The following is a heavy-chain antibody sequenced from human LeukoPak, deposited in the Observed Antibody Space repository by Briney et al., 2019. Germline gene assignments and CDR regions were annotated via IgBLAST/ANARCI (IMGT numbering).Heavy chain of an antibody. J-gene: IGHJ6*03. CDR2: IYTSGST. D-gene: IGHD6-13*01. CDR1: GGSISSYY. CDR3: ARDAGIAAAVPYYYYYMDV. Sequence: SETLSLTCTVSGGSISSYYWSWIRQPAGKGLEWIGRIYTSGSTNYNPSLKSRVTMSVDTSKNQFSLKLSSVTAADTAVYYCARDAGIAAAVPYYYYYMDVWGKGTTVTISS. V-gene: IGHV4-4*07.